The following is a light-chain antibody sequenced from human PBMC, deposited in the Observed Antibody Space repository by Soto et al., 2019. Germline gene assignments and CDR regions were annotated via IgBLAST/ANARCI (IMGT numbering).Light chain of an antibody. CDR3: SSRTSSITYV. J-gene: IGLJ1*01. CDR1: SSDVGGYNY. V-gene: IGLV2-14*01. Sequence: QSLVTQPACVSGSPGQSVTISCTGTSSDVGGYNYVSWYQQHPGKAPRLMIYEVSNRPSGISSRFSGSKSGNTASLTISGLQAEDEADYYCSSRTSSITYVFGTGTKV. CDR2: EVS.